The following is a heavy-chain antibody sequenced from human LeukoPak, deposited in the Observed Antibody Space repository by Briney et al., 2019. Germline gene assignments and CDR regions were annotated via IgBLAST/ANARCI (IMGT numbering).Heavy chain of an antibody. V-gene: IGHV3-33*01. CDR1: GYTFTGYY. CDR2: IWYDGSNK. CDR3: ARDGYSGSYLGDY. Sequence: SCKASGYTFTGYYMHWVRQAPGKGLEWVAVIWYDGSNKYYADSVKGRFTISRDNSKNTLYLQMNSLRAEDTAVYYCARDGYSGSYLGDYWGQGTLVTVSS. D-gene: IGHD1-26*01. J-gene: IGHJ4*02.